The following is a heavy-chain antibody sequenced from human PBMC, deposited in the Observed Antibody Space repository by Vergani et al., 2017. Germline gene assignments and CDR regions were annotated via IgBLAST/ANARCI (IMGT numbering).Heavy chain of an antibody. CDR1: GFTFSSYW. V-gene: IGHV3-21*01. D-gene: IGHD4-11*01. J-gene: IGHJ6*02. Sequence: EVQLVESGGGFVQPGGSLRLSCAASGFTFSSYWMHWVRQAPGKGLVWVSSISSSSSYIYYADSVKGRFTNSRDNAKNSLYLQMNSLRAEDTAVYYCAREATTVTTTERYYYYGMDVWGQGP. CDR2: ISSSSSYI. CDR3: AREATTVTTTERYYYYGMDV.